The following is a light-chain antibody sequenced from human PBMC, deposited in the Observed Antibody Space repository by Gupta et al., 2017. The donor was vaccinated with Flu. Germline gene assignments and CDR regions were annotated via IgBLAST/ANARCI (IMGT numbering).Light chain of an antibody. Sequence: SYELTQPPSVSVSPGQTASINCSGDKLGDKYTCWYQQKPGQSPVLVIYQDIKRPSGIPERFSGSNSGNTATLTISGTQAMDEADYYCQAWDSSTALVFGGGTKLTAL. J-gene: IGLJ2*01. CDR2: QDI. CDR3: QAWDSSTALV. CDR1: KLGDKY. V-gene: IGLV3-1*01.